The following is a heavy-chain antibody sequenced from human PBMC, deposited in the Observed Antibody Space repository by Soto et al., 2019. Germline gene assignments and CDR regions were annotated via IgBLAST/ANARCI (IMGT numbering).Heavy chain of an antibody. CDR3: ARGPLVVIIYFES. CDR2: IFPLTDIP. J-gene: IGHJ4*02. V-gene: IGHV1-69*02. Sequence: QVQLVQSGTEVKMPGSSVKVSCKASGGTFRNYPINWVRQAPGQGLEWMGSIFPLTDIPDYAQNFQARLTISADKSTSTAYMELSSLTSDVTAMYFLARGPLVVIIYFESWGQGPLVTVSS. CDR1: GGTFRNYP.